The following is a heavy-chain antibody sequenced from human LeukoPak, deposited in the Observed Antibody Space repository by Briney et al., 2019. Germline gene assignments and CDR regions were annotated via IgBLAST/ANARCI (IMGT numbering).Heavy chain of an antibody. CDR2: INPNSGGT. CDR3: ARYCTSTSCDTFDY. CDR1: GYTFTAYY. V-gene: IGHV1-2*02. J-gene: IGHJ4*02. D-gene: IGHD2-2*01. Sequence: ASVTVSCKSSGYTFTAYYMHWVRQAPGQGLEWMGWINPNSGGTNYAQKFQGRVTLTRDTSISTAYMELSRLTSDDTAVYYCARYCTSTSCDTFDYWGQGTLVTVSS.